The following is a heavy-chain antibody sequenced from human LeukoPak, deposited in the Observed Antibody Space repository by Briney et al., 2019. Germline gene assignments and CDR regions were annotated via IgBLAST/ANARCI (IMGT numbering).Heavy chain of an antibody. CDR1: GFTFTTNA. CDR2: ISGRTGAT. J-gene: IGHJ4*02. Sequence: GGSLRLSCAASGFTFTTNAMSWVRQAPGKGLEWVSAISGRTGATYYADSEKGRFTISRDNSKSTLYLQMDSLRAEDTAVYYCGKEFSSSWFFWGQGTLVTVSS. V-gene: IGHV3-23*01. CDR3: GKEFSSSWFF. D-gene: IGHD6-13*01.